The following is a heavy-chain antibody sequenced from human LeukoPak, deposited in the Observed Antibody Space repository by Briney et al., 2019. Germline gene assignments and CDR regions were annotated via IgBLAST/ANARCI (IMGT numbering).Heavy chain of an antibody. J-gene: IGHJ4*02. V-gene: IGHV3-23*01. CDR3: AAPIAVAGTFGH. CDR2: ISGSGGNT. CDR1: GFTFSSYA. D-gene: IGHD6-19*01. Sequence: GGSLRLSRAASGFTFSSYAMSWVRQAPGKGLEWVSAISGSGGNTYYADSVKGRFTISRDNSKNTLYLQMNSLRAEDTAVYYCAAPIAVAGTFGHWGQGTLVTVSS.